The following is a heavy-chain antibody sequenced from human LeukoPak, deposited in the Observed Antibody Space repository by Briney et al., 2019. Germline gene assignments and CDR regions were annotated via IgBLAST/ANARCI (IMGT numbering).Heavy chain of an antibody. J-gene: IGHJ5*02. V-gene: IGHV3-23*01. Sequence: PGGSLRLSCAASGFTFSSYAMSWVRQAPGKGLEWVSAISGSGGSTYYRDSVKGRFTVSRDNSKNTVYLQMDSLRADDTALYYCAKARRTTVTTYCFDPWGQGTLVTVSS. D-gene: IGHD4-17*01. CDR1: GFTFSSYA. CDR3: AKARRTTVTTYCFDP. CDR2: ISGSGGST.